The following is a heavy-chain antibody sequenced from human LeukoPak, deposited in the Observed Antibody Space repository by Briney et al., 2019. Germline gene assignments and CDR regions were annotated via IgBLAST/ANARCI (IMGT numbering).Heavy chain of an antibody. Sequence: GGSLRLSCAASGFTFSTYGMHWVRQAPGKGLLWVAFIRYDGSIKYYTDSVKGRFTISRDNSKNTLFLQMNSLRVEDTAVYYCAKDDITGTTTIDYWGQGTLVTVSS. CDR3: AKDDITGTTTIDY. J-gene: IGHJ4*02. V-gene: IGHV3-30*02. CDR2: IRYDGSIK. D-gene: IGHD1-7*01. CDR1: GFTFSTYG.